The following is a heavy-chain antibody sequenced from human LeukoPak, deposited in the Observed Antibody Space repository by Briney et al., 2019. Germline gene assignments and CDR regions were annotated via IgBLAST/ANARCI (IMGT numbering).Heavy chain of an antibody. V-gene: IGHV3-13*01. D-gene: IGHD6-19*01. CDR2: IGTAGDT. Sequence: PGGSLRLSCAASGFTFSSYDMHWVRQATGKGLEWVSAIGTAGDTYYPGSVKGRFTISRENAKNSLYLQMNSLRADDTAVYYCAKSVHSSGWDTYYYYGMDVWGQGTTVTVSS. J-gene: IGHJ6*02. CDR1: GFTFSSYD. CDR3: AKSVHSSGWDTYYYYGMDV.